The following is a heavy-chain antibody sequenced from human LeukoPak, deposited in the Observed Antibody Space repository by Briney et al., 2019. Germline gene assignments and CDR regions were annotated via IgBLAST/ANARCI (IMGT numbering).Heavy chain of an antibody. J-gene: IGHJ6*02. CDR3: AKTLPNDFAQIYYYYGMDV. CDR1: GFTFSSYA. D-gene: IGHD2-21*02. Sequence: GGSLRLSCAASGFTFSSYAVSWVRQAPGKGLEWVSAISGSGGSTYYADSVKGRFTISRDNSKNTLYLQMNSLRAEDTAVYYCAKTLPNDFAQIYYYYGMDVWGQGTTVTVSS. CDR2: ISGSGGST. V-gene: IGHV3-23*01.